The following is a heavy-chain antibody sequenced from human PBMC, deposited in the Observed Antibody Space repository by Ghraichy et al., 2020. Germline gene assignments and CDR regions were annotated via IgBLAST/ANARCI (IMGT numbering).Heavy chain of an antibody. CDR2: IYWNDDK. CDR3: AHSAYDNWNDVGWFDP. D-gene: IGHD1-20*01. V-gene: IGHV2-5*01. J-gene: IGHJ5*02. CDR1: GFSLSTSGVG. Sequence: SGPTLVKPTQTLTLTCTFSGFSLSTSGVGVGWIRQPPGKALEWLALIYWNDDKRYSPSLKSRLTITKDTSKNQVVLTMTNMDPVDTATYYCAHSAYDNWNDVGWFDPWGQGTLVTVSS.